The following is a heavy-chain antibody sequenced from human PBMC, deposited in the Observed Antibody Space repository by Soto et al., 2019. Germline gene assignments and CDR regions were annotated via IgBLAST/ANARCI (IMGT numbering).Heavy chain of an antibody. CDR1: GGTFSSYA. CDR2: IIPIFGTA. Sequence: SVKVSCKASGGTFSSYAISWVRQAPGQGLEWMGGIIPIFGTANYAQKFQGRVTITADESTSTAYMELSSLRSEDTAVYYCARRELGYCSGGSCYDYYYGMDVWGQGTTVTVS. CDR3: ARRELGYCSGGSCYDYYYGMDV. D-gene: IGHD2-15*01. V-gene: IGHV1-69*13. J-gene: IGHJ6*02.